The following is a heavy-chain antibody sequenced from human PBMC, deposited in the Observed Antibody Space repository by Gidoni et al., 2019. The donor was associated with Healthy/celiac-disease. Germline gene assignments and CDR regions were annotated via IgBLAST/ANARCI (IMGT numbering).Heavy chain of an antibody. D-gene: IGHD3-9*01. CDR2: ISSSISYI. CDR3: ARGGGQGRSYDILTGSDYYGMDV. Sequence: EAQLVESGGGLVKPGGSLRPACAASGFTFSSHSLNRARQAPGKGLEWVSSISSSISYIYYADSVKGRFTISRDNAKNSLYLQMNGLGAEDTAVYYCARGGGQGRSYDILTGSDYYGMDVWGQGTTVTVSS. CDR1: GFTFSSHS. J-gene: IGHJ6*02. V-gene: IGHV3-21*01.